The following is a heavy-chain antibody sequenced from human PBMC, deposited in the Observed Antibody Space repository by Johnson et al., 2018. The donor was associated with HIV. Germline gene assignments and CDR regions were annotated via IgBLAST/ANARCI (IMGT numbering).Heavy chain of an antibody. CDR3: AKDLIADAFDI. CDR2: ISGSGGST. V-gene: IGHV3-23*04. D-gene: IGHD3-16*01. J-gene: IGHJ3*02. CDR1: GFTFSNYA. Sequence: EVQLVESGGGLVQPGGSLRISCATSGFTFSNYAMSWVRQAPGKGLEWVSGISGSGGSTYYADSEKGRFTISRDNSKNTLYRQMNSLRAEDTAVYYCAKDLIADAFDIWGQGTMVTVSS.